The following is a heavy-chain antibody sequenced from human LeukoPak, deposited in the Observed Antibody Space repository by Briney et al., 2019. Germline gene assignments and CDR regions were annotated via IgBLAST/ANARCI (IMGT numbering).Heavy chain of an antibody. D-gene: IGHD1-1*01. CDR2: ISSDSSYI. CDR1: GFNFNTYT. CDR3: AKDAPKRPWNYYYYMDV. V-gene: IGHV3-21*01. Sequence: RAGGSLRLSCAASGFNFNTYTMNWVRQAPGKGLEWVSSISSDSSYIYYADAVHGRFTVSRDNAKYSLYLQMNSLRAEDTAVYYCAKDAPKRPWNYYYYMDVWGKGTTVTVSS. J-gene: IGHJ6*03.